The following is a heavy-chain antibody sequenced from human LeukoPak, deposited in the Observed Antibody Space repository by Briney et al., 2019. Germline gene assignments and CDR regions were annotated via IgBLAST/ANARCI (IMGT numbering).Heavy chain of an antibody. V-gene: IGHV3-23*01. CDR1: GFTFSSYA. CDR3: AKPDNVDIEATSFDY. Sequence: TGGSLRLSCAASGFTFSSYAMSWVRQAPGKGLEWVSAISGSGGSTYYADSVKGRFTISRDNSKNTLYLQMNSLRAEDTAVYYCAKPDNVDIEATSFDYWGQGTLVTVSS. CDR2: ISGSGGST. J-gene: IGHJ4*02. D-gene: IGHD5-12*01.